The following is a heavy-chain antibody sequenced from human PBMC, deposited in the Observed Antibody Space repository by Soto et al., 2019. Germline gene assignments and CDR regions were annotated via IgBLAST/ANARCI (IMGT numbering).Heavy chain of an antibody. CDR1: GGSISGGVGGLYY. CDR3: AREVIPLTTDWYFDL. V-gene: IGHV4-30-4*01. CDR2: IYDSGST. D-gene: IGHD4-17*01. J-gene: IGHJ2*01. Sequence: QLQLRESGPGLVKPSETLSLTCTVSGGSISGGVGGLYYWSWIRQPPGKGLEWIGYIYDSGSTYYHPSLKSRVTKSVDTSKNQFSLRLSSVTAADTAIYYCAREVIPLTTDWYFDLWGRGTLVTVSS.